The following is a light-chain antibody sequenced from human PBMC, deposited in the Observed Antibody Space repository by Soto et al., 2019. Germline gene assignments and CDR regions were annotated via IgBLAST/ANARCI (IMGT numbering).Light chain of an antibody. CDR1: QSISSY. Sequence: DIQMTQAPSSLSSSVGDRGTIPCRASQSISSYLNWYQQKPGKAPKLLIYAASSLQSGVPSRFSGSGSGTDFTLTISSLQPEDFATYYCQQSYSTPLTFGGGTKVDI. CDR2: AAS. J-gene: IGKJ4*01. V-gene: IGKV1-39*01. CDR3: QQSYSTPLT.